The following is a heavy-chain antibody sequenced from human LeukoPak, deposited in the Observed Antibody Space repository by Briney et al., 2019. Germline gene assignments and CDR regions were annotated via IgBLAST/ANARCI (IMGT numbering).Heavy chain of an antibody. CDR1: GFTFSSYE. Sequence: GGSLRLSCAASGFTFSSYEMNWVRQAPGKGLEWVSYISSSGSTIYYADSVKGRFTISRDNAKNSLYLQMNGLRAEDTAVYYCARGYDSSGFLFFDYWGQGSLVIVSS. V-gene: IGHV3-48*03. CDR2: ISSSGSTI. CDR3: ARGYDSSGFLFFDY. D-gene: IGHD3-22*01. J-gene: IGHJ4*02.